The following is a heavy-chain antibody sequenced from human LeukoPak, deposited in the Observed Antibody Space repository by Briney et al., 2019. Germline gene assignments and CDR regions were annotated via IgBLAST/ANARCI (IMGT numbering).Heavy chain of an antibody. Sequence: GGSLRLSCAASGFTFSSYAMSWVRQAPGKGLEWVSAISGSGGSTYYADSVKGRFTISRDNSKNTLYLQMNSLRAEDTAVYYCAKHRIAARSAYMDVWGKGTTVTVSS. V-gene: IGHV3-23*01. J-gene: IGHJ6*03. CDR3: AKHRIAARSAYMDV. CDR1: GFTFSSYA. CDR2: ISGSGGST. D-gene: IGHD6-6*01.